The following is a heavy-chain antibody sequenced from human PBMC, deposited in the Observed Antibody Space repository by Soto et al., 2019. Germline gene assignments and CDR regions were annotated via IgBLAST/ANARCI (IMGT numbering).Heavy chain of an antibody. J-gene: IGHJ4*02. CDR3: ARGLEYRSSRAVGDY. CDR2: IDPSDSYT. CDR1: GYSFTSYW. Sequence: PGESLKISCKGSGYSFTSYWITWVRQMPGKGLEWMGSIDPSDSYTNYSPSFQGHVTISADKSISTAYLQWSSLQASDTAMYYCARGLEYRSSRAVGDYWGRGTMGTVSS. D-gene: IGHD6-6*01. V-gene: IGHV5-10-1*01.